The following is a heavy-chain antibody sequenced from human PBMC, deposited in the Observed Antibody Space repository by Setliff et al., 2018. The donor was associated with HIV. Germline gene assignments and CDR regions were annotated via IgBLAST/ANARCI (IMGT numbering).Heavy chain of an antibody. Sequence: LTCAVYGGSLSDHYWSWIRQPPGKGLEWIGEINHSGSTNYNPSLRSRVSISVDTSKNQFSLRLSSVTAADTAVYYCARDPSSSGWSEGLYYFDSWGRGTLVTVS. V-gene: IGHV4-34*01. J-gene: IGHJ4*02. CDR3: ARDPSSSGWSEGLYYFDS. D-gene: IGHD6-19*01. CDR2: INHSGST. CDR1: GGSLSDHY.